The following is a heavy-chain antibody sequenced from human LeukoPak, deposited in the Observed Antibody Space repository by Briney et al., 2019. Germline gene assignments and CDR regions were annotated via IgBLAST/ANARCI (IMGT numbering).Heavy chain of an antibody. D-gene: IGHD3-9*01. CDR1: GFTFSSYH. Sequence: PGGSLRLSCAASGFTFSSYHMNWARQAPGKGLEWISYIHSASSTIHYADSVKGRFTISRDNAKNSLYLQMNSLRAEDTAVYYCARVVQDVTGADFWGQGTLVTVSS. CDR3: ARVVQDVTGADF. CDR2: IHSASSTI. J-gene: IGHJ4*02. V-gene: IGHV3-48*01.